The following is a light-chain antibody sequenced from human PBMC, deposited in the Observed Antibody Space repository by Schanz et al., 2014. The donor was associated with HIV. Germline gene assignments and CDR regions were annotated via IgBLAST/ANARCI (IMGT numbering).Light chain of an antibody. CDR1: SSDVGSYNL. CDR3: GSYSSGDSHWV. Sequence: QSALTQPASVSGSPGQSITISCTGTSSDVGSYNLVSWYQHYPGKAPKLIIFDVDNRPSGVSWRFSTSKSGNTASLTISGLQAEDEADYYCGSYSSGDSHWVFGGGTKLTVL. V-gene: IGLV2-14*02. CDR2: DVD. J-gene: IGLJ3*02.